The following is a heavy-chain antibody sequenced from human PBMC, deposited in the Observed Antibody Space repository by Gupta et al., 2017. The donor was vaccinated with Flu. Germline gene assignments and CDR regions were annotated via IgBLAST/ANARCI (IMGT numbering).Heavy chain of an antibody. Sequence: EVRLVESVGDFVHPGGSLRLSCAASGFTFSYYEFSWVRVAPGKALEWISFISKFAETYYTDAMRGRFTISRDNAKNSVYLQMNDLRPEDNGLYSFARGHWDSWGQGTLVTVSS. V-gene: IGHV3-48*03. J-gene: IGHJ4*02. CDR1: GFTFSYYE. CDR3: ARGHWDS. CDR2: ISKFAET.